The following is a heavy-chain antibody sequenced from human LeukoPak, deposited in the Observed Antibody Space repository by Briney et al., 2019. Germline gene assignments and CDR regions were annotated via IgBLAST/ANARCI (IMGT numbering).Heavy chain of an antibody. Sequence: ASVRVSCKASGYTFNGYYMHWVRQAPGQGLESMGWINSNSGAKNYALNFQGRVTVSRDISTNTAYMELNTLTPEDTAVYYCARGRGGATTGLDHWGQGTLVTVSS. CDR3: ARGRGGATTGLDH. CDR2: INSNSGAK. D-gene: IGHD1-26*01. V-gene: IGHV1-2*02. CDR1: GYTFNGYY. J-gene: IGHJ4*02.